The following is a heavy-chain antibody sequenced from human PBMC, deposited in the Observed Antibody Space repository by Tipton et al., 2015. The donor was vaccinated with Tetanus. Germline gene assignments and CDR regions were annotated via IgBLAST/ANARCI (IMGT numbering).Heavy chain of an antibody. V-gene: IGHV4-34*01. CDR2: INHSGST. J-gene: IGHJ6*02. CDR1: GGSFSGYY. CDR3: ARLGYCSSTSCYGGYYYYGMDV. D-gene: IGHD2-2*01. Sequence: TLSLTCAVYGGSFSGYYWSWIRQPPGKGLEWIGEINHSGSTNYNPSLKSRVTIPVDTSKNQFSLKLSSVTAADTAVYYCARLGYCSSTSCYGGYYYYGMDVWGQGTTVTVSS.